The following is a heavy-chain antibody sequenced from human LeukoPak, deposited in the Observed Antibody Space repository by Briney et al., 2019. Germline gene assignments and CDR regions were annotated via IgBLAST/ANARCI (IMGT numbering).Heavy chain of an antibody. J-gene: IGHJ4*02. V-gene: IGHV4-31*03. CDR3: ARGIRNYYDWEKLDY. Sequence: SETLSLTCTVSGGSISSGGYYWSWIRQHPGKGLEWIGYIYYSGSTYYNPSLKSRVTISVDTSKNQFSLKLSSVTAADTAVYYCARGIRNYYDWEKLDYWGQGTLVTVSS. CDR2: IYYSGST. D-gene: IGHD3-22*01. CDR1: GGSISSGGYY.